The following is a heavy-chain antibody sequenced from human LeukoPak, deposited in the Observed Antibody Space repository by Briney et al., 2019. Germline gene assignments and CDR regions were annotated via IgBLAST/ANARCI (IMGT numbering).Heavy chain of an antibody. D-gene: IGHD5-18*01. V-gene: IGHV1-46*01. CDR3: ARATLDAAMVYWYFDL. J-gene: IGHJ2*01. CDR2: INPSGGST. Sequence: ASVKLSCKASGYTFTRHYMHWVRHAPGQGLEWMGVINPSGGSTRYAQNFQGRVTMTRDTSTSTVYVELSSLRSDDTAFYYCARATLDAAMVYWYFDLWGRGTLVTVSS. CDR1: GYTFTRHY.